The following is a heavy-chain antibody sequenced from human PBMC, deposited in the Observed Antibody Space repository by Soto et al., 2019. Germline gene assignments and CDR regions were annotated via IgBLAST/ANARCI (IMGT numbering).Heavy chain of an antibody. CDR2: ISAYNGNT. V-gene: IGHV1-18*01. D-gene: IGHD3-3*01. CDR1: GYTFTSYG. J-gene: IGHJ6*02. Sequence: ASVKVSCKASGYTFTSYGISWVRQAPGQGLEWMGWISAYNGNTNYAQKLQGRVTMTTDTSISTAYMELSSLRSEDTAVYYCARAKGGAYDFWSGYYPPTGYYYGMDVWGQGTTVTVSS. CDR3: ARAKGGAYDFWSGYYPPTGYYYGMDV.